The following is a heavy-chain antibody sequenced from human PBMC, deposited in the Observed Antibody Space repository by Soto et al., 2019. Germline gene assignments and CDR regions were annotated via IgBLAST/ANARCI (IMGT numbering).Heavy chain of an antibody. V-gene: IGHV3-11*04. J-gene: IGHJ5*02. Sequence: QVQLVESGGGLIKPGGSLRLSCVASGFAFSDHYMTWIRQAPGKGLEWISYISSSATTIFYAESVRGRFSISRDNSKNTLYLQMNSLRAEDTAVYYCARDRGYSSSWYGGGNWFDPWGQGTLVTVSS. CDR1: GFAFSDHY. D-gene: IGHD6-13*01. CDR3: ARDRGYSSSWYGGGNWFDP. CDR2: ISSSATTI.